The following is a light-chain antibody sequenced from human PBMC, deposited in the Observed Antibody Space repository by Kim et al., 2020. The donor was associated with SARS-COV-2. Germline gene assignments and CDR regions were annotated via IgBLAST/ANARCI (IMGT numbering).Light chain of an antibody. J-gene: IGKJ4*01. CDR1: QSVSY. Sequence: LSLAPGQRATLTCRASQSVSYLAWYQQRPGQSPRLLMYEATSRATGIPDRFSGSGSGTDFTLTISGLEPEDFQVYYCQQSDASPLTCGGGTKVEI. CDR3: QQSDASPLT. CDR2: EAT. V-gene: IGKV3-20*01.